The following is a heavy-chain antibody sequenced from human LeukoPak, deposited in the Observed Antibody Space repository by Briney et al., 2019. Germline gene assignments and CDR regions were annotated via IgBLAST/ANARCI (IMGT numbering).Heavy chain of an antibody. CDR2: IYYSGST. CDR3: ARGKYCSSTSCYGPFDY. J-gene: IGHJ4*02. V-gene: IGHV4-31*03. Sequence: SETLSLTCTVSGGSISSGGYYWSWIRQHPGKGLEWIGYIYYSGSTYYNPSLKSRVTISVDTSKNQFSLKLSSVTAVDTAVYYCARGKYCSSTSCYGPFDYWGQGTLVTVSS. D-gene: IGHD2-2*01. CDR1: GGSISSGGYY.